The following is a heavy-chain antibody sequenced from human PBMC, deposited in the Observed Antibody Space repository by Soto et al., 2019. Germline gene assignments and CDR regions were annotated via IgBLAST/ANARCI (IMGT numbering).Heavy chain of an antibody. CDR3: ARSLEGTRVTNWFDP. Sequence: QVQLVQSGAEVKKPGSSVKVSCKASADTFNSYSLSWLRQAPGQRLEWMGGLTPVFGSADYAQTFEDRPTITADVSTGTIYMELRSLRSDETAVYYCARSLEGTRVTNWFDPGGQGALVTVSS. D-gene: IGHD4-17*01. CDR2: LTPVFGSA. J-gene: IGHJ5*02. CDR1: ADTFNSYS. V-gene: IGHV1-69*01.